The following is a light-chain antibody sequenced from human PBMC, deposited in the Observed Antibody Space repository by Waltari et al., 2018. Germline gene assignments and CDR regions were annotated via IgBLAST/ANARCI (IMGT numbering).Light chain of an antibody. V-gene: IGLV2-23*01. CDR1: SNNFGNYYL. CDR3: CSYGGRTTI. J-gene: IGLJ2*01. Sequence: QSALTQPASVSGSPGQSITIPCTGGSNNFGNYYLISWYQQHPGKAPKLVIFEGSKWPSGVSDRFSGSHSDNSASLTISGLQAEEEADYYCCSYGGRTTIFGGGTRLTVL. CDR2: EGS.